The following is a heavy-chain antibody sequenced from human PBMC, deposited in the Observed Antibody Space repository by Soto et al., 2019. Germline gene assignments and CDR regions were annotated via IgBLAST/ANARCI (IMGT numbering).Heavy chain of an antibody. CDR1: GGSFSGYY. CDR2: INHSGST. D-gene: IGHD6-19*01. J-gene: IGHJ6*02. V-gene: IGHV4-34*01. Sequence: PSETLSLTCAVYGGSFSGYYWSWIRQPPGKGLEWIGEINHSGSTNYNPSLKSRVTISVDTSKNQFSLKLSSVTAADTAVYYCARANSSGWYGGYYYHSYGMDVWGQGTTVTVSS. CDR3: ARANSSGWYGGYYYHSYGMDV.